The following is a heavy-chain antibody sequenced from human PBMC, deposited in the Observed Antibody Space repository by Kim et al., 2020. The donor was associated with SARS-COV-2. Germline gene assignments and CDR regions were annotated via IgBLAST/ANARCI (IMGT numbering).Heavy chain of an antibody. D-gene: IGHD3-22*01. J-gene: IGHJ3*02. Sequence: ASVKVSCKASGYTFTSYGISWVRQAPGQGLEWMGWISAYNGNTNYAQKLQGRVTMTTDTSTSTAYMELRSLRSDDTAVYYCASATTRRRYYDSSGLDAFDIWGQGTMVTVSS. V-gene: IGHV1-18*01. CDR1: GYTFTSYG. CDR3: ASATTRRRYYDSSGLDAFDI. CDR2: ISAYNGNT.